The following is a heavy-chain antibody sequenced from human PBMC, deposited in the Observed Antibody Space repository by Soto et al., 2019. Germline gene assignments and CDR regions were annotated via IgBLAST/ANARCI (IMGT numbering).Heavy chain of an antibody. CDR3: VRDSYTMSHYGVY. Sequence: EVQLVESGGGLVKPGGSLRLSCAASGFTFSSYDMTWVRQPPGKGLEWVSYISGSNSYIYYADSVKGRFTISRDNAKNSLYLQMNSLRADDTTMYYCVRDSYTMSHYGVYWGQGTLVTVSS. V-gene: IGHV3-21*01. D-gene: IGHD4-17*01. CDR2: ISGSNSYI. CDR1: GFTFSSYD. J-gene: IGHJ4*02.